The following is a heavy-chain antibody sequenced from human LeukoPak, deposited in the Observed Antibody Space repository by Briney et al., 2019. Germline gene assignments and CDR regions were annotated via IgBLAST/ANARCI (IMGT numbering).Heavy chain of an antibody. J-gene: IGHJ4*02. V-gene: IGHV3-30-3*01. CDR2: ISYDGGSK. CDR1: GFTFSDYA. Sequence: GGSLRLSCAASGFTFSDYAIHWVRQAPGRGQEWVSVISYDGGSKYYADSVKGRFTISRDNSKNTLYLEMNSLRGEDTAMYYCARPQGGRQLWLHFDYWGQGTQVTVSS. D-gene: IGHD5-18*01. CDR3: ARPQGGRQLWLHFDY.